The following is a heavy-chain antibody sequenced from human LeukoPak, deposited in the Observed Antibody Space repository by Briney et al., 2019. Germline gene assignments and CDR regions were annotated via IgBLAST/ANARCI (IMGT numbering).Heavy chain of an antibody. V-gene: IGHV3-30*02. D-gene: IGHD6-13*01. CDR1: GFTFSTYG. CDR3: ARDRGSSWANWFDP. CDR2: IQYDGSNK. J-gene: IGHJ5*02. Sequence: GGSLGLSCAASGFTFSTYGMHWVRQTPGKGLEWVAFIQYDGSNKYYADSVKGRFTISRDNSKNTLYLQMNSLRAEDTAVYYCARDRGSSWANWFDPWGQGTLVTVSS.